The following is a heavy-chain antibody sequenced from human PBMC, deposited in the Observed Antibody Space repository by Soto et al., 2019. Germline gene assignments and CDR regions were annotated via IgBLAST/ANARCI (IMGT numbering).Heavy chain of an antibody. V-gene: IGHV3-74*01. Sequence: EVHLVESGGGLVQPGGSLRLSCAASGFTFSSYWMYWVRQAPGKGLMWVSRIDSDGSVTTYADSVKGRFTISRDNAKNTLYLQMNSLRAEDTAVYYGARRWNRGAVDYWGQGTLVTVSS. CDR2: IDSDGSVT. J-gene: IGHJ4*02. CDR1: GFTFSSYW. CDR3: ARRWNRGAVDY. D-gene: IGHD1-1*01.